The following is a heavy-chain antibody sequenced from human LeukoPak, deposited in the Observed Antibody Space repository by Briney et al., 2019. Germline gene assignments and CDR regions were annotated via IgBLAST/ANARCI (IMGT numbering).Heavy chain of an antibody. D-gene: IGHD4-23*01. J-gene: IGHJ5*02. V-gene: IGHV1-69*13. CDR3: ARLRYSGDLDYGGNSGLGDWFDP. CDR2: IIPIFGTA. Sequence: GASVKVSCKASGGTFSSYAISWVRQAPGQGLEWMGGIIPIFGTANYAQKFQGRVTITADESTSTAYMELSSLRSEDTAVYYCARLRYSGDLDYGGNSGLGDWFDPWGQGTLVTVSS. CDR1: GGTFSSYA.